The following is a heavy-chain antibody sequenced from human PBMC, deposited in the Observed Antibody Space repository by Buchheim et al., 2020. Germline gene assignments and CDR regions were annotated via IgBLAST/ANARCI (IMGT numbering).Heavy chain of an antibody. D-gene: IGHD3-22*01. CDR3: ARVDSSRGYYGMDV. Sequence: QVQLVQSGAEVKKPGASVSVSCKASGYTFTSYSIHWVRQAPGQGLEWMGRINPSGGSTSYTQKFQGRVTITRDKSTSPAYMELSSLRAEDTAMYYCARVDSSRGYYGMDVWGQGTT. V-gene: IGHV1-46*01. CDR1: GYTFTSYS. J-gene: IGHJ6*02. CDR2: INPSGGST.